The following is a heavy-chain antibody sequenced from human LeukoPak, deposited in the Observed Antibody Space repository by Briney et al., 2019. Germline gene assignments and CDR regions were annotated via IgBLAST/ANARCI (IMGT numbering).Heavy chain of an antibody. CDR1: GGTFSSYA. CDR2: IIPIFGTA. CDR3: ARLHRSYGHDFDY. J-gene: IGHJ4*02. D-gene: IGHD5-18*01. V-gene: IGHV1-69*13. Sequence: ASVKVSCKASGGTFSSYAISWVRQAPGQGLEWMRGIIPIFGTANYAQKFQGRVTITADESTSTAYMELSSLRSEDTAVYYCARLHRSYGHDFDYWGQGTLVTVSS.